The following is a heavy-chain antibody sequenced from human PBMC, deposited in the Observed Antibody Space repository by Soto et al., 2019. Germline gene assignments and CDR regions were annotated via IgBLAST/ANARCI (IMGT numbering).Heavy chain of an antibody. Sequence: QVQLQESGPGLAKPSQTLSLTCTVSGGSISSGGYYWSWIRQHPGKGLEWIGYIYYSGSTYYNPSLKRRVTISVDTSKNQFSLKLSSVTAADTAVYYCARGGIAAAAPPDYWGQGTLVTVSS. D-gene: IGHD6-13*01. CDR1: GGSISSGGYY. V-gene: IGHV4-31*03. CDR2: IYYSGST. J-gene: IGHJ4*02. CDR3: ARGGIAAAAPPDY.